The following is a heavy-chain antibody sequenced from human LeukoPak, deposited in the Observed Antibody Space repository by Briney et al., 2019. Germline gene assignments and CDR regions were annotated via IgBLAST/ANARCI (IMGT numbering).Heavy chain of an antibody. CDR2: ISSSSSYI. J-gene: IGHJ4*02. CDR1: GFTFSSYS. D-gene: IGHD6-6*01. CDR3: TTDRGITVRPIFDS. Sequence: GGSLRLSCAASGFTFSSYSMNWVRQAPGKGLEWVSSISSSSSYIYYADSVKGRFTISRDNAKNSLYLQMNSLKTEDTALYYCTTDRGITVRPIFDSWGRGTLVTVSS. V-gene: IGHV3-21*03.